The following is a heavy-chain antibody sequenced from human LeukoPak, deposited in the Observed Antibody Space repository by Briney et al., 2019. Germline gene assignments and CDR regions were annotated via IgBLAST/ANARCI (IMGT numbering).Heavy chain of an antibody. J-gene: IGHJ4*02. CDR1: GGSISSYY. D-gene: IGHD1-20*01. Sequence: KSSETLSLTCTVSGGSISSYYWSWIRQPPGKGLEWVGYIYYSRSTNYNPSLKSRVTISVDTSNNQFSLKLSSMTAAATAVYYSARLLGFNWNPYYFDYWGQGTLVTVSS. CDR3: ARLLGFNWNPYYFDY. V-gene: IGHV4-59*08. CDR2: IYYSRST.